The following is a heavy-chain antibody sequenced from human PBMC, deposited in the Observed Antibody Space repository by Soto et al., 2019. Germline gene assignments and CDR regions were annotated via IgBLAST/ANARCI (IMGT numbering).Heavy chain of an antibody. V-gene: IGHV3-64D*08. CDR2: ISSNGGST. D-gene: IGHD5-18*01. CDR1: GFTFSSYA. CDR3: VKDRPYPGAHVDTAMVHQPFDY. J-gene: IGHJ4*02. Sequence: GSLRLSCSASGFTFSSYAMHWVRQAPGKGLEYVSAISSNGGSTYYADSVKGRFTISRDNSKNTLYLQMSSLRAEDTAVYYCVKDRPYPGAHVDTAMVHQPFDYWGQGTLVTVSS.